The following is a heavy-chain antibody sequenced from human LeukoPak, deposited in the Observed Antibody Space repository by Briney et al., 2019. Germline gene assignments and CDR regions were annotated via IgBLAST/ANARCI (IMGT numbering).Heavy chain of an antibody. V-gene: IGHV1-69*13. Sequence: SVKGSCKTSGGTFTSYAITWVRQAPGQGLEWMGKIIPISGTTNYAQKFQGRVTFTADESTSTAYMELSSLRSEDTALYYCARKLRLGGNWFDPWGQGTLVTVSS. CDR1: GGTFTSYA. CDR3: ARKLRLGGNWFDP. D-gene: IGHD1-26*01. CDR2: IIPISGTT. J-gene: IGHJ5*02.